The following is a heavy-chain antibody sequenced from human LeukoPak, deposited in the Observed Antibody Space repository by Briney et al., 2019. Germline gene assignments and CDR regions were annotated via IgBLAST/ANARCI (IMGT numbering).Heavy chain of an antibody. CDR3: ARDYCSGSSCYSFHY. CDR2: ISTSSNYI. CDR1: GFTFSSYS. Sequence: GGSLRLSCAASGFTFSSYSMNWVRQAPGKGLEWVSSISTSSNYIYYADSVKGRFTISRDNTKNSLYLQMNSLRAEDTAVYYCARDYCSGSSCYSFHYWGQGTLVAVSS. J-gene: IGHJ4*02. V-gene: IGHV3-21*06. D-gene: IGHD2-15*01.